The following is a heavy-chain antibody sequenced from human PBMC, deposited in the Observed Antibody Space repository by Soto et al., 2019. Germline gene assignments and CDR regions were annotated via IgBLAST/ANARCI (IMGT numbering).Heavy chain of an antibody. D-gene: IGHD6-6*01. CDR3: ARARSSSSQVVPSDAFDI. CDR1: GYTFTSYY. V-gene: IGHV1-46*01. Sequence: GXSVKVSFKASGYTFTSYYMHWVRQAPVQGLEWMGIINPSGGSTSYAQKFQGRVTMTMDTSTSTVYMELSSLRSEDTAVYYCARARSSSSQVVPSDAFDIWGQGTTVTVSS. CDR2: INPSGGST. J-gene: IGHJ3*02.